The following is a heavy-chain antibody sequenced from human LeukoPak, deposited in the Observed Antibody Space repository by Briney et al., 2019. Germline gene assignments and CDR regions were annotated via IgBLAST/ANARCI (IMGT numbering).Heavy chain of an antibody. Sequence: SGGSLRLSCEASGFAFSSYWASWVRQAPGKGLEWVANINQDGNSQNYVDSVRGRFTISKDNAKNSVYLQMNSLRAEDTAVYYCARSLWPGDYWGQGILVTVSS. CDR2: INQDGNSQ. CDR3: ARSLWPGDY. D-gene: IGHD2-21*01. V-gene: IGHV3-7*01. J-gene: IGHJ4*02. CDR1: GFAFSSYW.